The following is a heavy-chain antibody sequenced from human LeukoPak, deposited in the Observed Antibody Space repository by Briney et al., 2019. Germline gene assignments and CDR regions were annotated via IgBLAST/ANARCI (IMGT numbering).Heavy chain of an antibody. J-gene: IGHJ4*02. CDR2: IYYSGST. Sequence: PSETLSLTCTVSGGSISSSSYYWGWIRQPPGKGLEWIGSIYYSGSTYYNPSLKSRVTISVDTSKNQFSLKLSSVTAADTAVYYCARDRYGDYVAYWGQGTLVTVSS. CDR1: GGSISSSSYY. V-gene: IGHV4-39*07. D-gene: IGHD4-17*01. CDR3: ARDRYGDYVAY.